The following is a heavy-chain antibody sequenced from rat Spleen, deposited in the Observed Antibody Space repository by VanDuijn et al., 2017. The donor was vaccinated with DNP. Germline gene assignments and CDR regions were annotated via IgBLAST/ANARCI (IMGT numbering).Heavy chain of an antibody. CDR2: ISTGGGNT. CDR1: GFTFSNYG. CDR3: ARHVPGYNVMDA. D-gene: IGHD1-4*01. V-gene: IGHV5S13*01. J-gene: IGHJ4*01. Sequence: EVQLVESGGGLVQPGRSLKLSCAASGFTFSNYGMAWVRQAPKKGLEWVAYISTGGGNTYYRDSVKGRFTISRDNAKSTLYLQMDSLRSEDTATYYCARHVPGYNVMDAWGQGASVTVSS.